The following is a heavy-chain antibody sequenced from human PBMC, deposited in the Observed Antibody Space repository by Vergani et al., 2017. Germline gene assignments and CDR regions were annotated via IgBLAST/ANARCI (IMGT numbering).Heavy chain of an antibody. Sequence: EVQLLESGGGLVQPGGSLRLSCAASGFTFSSYAMSWVRQAPGKGLEWVSAISGSGGSTYYAASVKGRFTISRDNSKNTLYLQMNSLRAEDTAVYYCAKDGGSGITMVRGVPRYYYYGMDVWGQGTTVTVSS. CDR3: AKDGGSGITMVRGVPRYYYYGMDV. CDR1: GFTFSSYA. CDR2: ISGSGGST. J-gene: IGHJ6*02. V-gene: IGHV3-23*01. D-gene: IGHD3-10*01.